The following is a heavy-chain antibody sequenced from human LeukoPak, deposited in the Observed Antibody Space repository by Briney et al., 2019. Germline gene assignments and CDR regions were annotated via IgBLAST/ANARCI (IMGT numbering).Heavy chain of an antibody. V-gene: IGHV1-69*04. J-gene: IGHJ5*02. CDR3: ARGCGGDCYNWFDP. Sequence: ASVKVSCKASGGTFSSYAISWVRQAPGQGLEWMGRIIPILGIANYAQKFQGRVTITADKSTSTAYMELSSLRSEDTAVYYCARGCGGDCYNWFDPWGQGTLVTASS. D-gene: IGHD2-21*02. CDR1: GGTFSSYA. CDR2: IIPILGIA.